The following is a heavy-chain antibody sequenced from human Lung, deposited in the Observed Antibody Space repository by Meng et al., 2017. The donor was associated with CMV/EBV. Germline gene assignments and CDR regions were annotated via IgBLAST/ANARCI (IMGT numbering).Heavy chain of an antibody. V-gene: IGHV4-4*01. D-gene: IGHD2-2*01. CDR3: AREYCSATSCYLVASGGMDV. CDR1: GGFISSSSW. Sequence: GSLRLXXAVSGGFISSSSWWSWVRQPPGKGLEWIGEIHHSGRTKYNPSLKSRVIISVDKSKNQFTLNLSSVTAADTAVYFCAREYCSATSCYLVASGGMDVWGPGTXVTVAS. J-gene: IGHJ6*02. CDR2: IHHSGRT.